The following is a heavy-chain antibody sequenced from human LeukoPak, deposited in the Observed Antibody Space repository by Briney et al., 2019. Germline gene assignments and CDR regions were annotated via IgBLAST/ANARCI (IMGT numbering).Heavy chain of an antibody. CDR3: AKGSVPATASTDFDY. CDR2: ISGSGDGT. D-gene: IGHD2-21*02. J-gene: IGHJ4*02. CDR1: GITVSSNY. V-gene: IGHV3-23*01. Sequence: GGSLRLSCEASGITVSSNYMSWVRQAPGKGLEWVSGISGSGDGTYYADSVKGRVIISRDNSKNTLFLQIYSLRAEDTAVYYCAKGSVPATASTDFDYWGQGTLVTVSS.